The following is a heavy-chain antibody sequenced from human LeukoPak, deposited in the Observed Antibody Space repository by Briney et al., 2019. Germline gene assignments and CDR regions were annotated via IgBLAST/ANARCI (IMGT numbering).Heavy chain of an antibody. CDR1: GFTFSSYA. V-gene: IGHV3-23*01. CDR3: AKGKGSGWYEGLPY. J-gene: IGHJ4*02. CDR2: IRGSGDST. Sequence: GGSLRLSCAASGFTFSSYAMTWVRQAPGKGLEWVSSIRGSGDSTYYADSVKGRFTISRDNSKSTLYLQMNSLRAEDTAVYYCAKGKGSGWYEGLPYWGQGTLVTVSS. D-gene: IGHD6-19*01.